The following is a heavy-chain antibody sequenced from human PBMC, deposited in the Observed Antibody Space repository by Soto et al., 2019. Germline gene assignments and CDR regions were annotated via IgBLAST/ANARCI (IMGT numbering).Heavy chain of an antibody. D-gene: IGHD6-19*01. J-gene: IGHJ4*02. CDR3: ARVSFHSSGWWDY. Sequence: QVQLVESGGGVVQPGRSLRLSCAASGFTFSSYAMHWLRQAPGKGLEWVAVISYDGSNKYYADSVKGRFTISRDNSKNTLYLQMNSLRAEDTAVYYCARVSFHSSGWWDYWGQGTLVTVSS. CDR2: ISYDGSNK. V-gene: IGHV3-30-3*01. CDR1: GFTFSSYA.